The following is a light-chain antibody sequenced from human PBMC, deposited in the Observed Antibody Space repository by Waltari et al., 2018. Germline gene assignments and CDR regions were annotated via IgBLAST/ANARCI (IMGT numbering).Light chain of an antibody. Sequence: AVQLTQSPSSLSASVGDRVTITCRASQAISSTLAWDQQKPGKAPNFLIYDASNLESGVPSRFSGSGSGTHFTLTISSLQPADFATYYCQQLHSYPVTFGGGTKVEIK. CDR2: DAS. J-gene: IGKJ4*01. V-gene: IGKV1-13*02. CDR1: QAISST. CDR3: QQLHSYPVT.